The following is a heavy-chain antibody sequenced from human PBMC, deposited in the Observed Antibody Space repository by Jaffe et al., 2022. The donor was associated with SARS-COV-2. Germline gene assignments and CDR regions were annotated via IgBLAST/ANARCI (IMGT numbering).Heavy chain of an antibody. Sequence: QVQLQESGPGLVKPSETLSLTCTVSGGSVSSGFYYWGWIRQPPGQGLEWIGYIYYTGSANYSPSLKSRVTISVDTSKNSFSLKLSSVTAADTAIYYCARFYYYDSSGDYPCYFDYWGQGTLVTVSS. CDR3: ARFYYYDSSGDYPCYFDY. J-gene: IGHJ4*02. CDR1: GGSVSSGFYY. D-gene: IGHD3-22*01. V-gene: IGHV4-61*03. CDR2: IYYTGSA.